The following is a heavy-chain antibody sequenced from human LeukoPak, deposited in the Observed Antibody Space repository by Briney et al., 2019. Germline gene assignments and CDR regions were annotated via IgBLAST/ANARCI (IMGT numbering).Heavy chain of an antibody. CDR3: ARLPRGYSYGYRLDY. Sequence: SETLSLTCTVSGGSISSSSYYWGWIRQPPGKGLEWIGSIYYSGSTNYNPSLKSRVTISVDTSKNQFSLKLSSVTAADTAVYYCARLPRGYSYGYRLDYWGQGTLVTVSS. J-gene: IGHJ4*02. CDR2: IYYSGST. D-gene: IGHD5-18*01. CDR1: GGSISSSSYY. V-gene: IGHV4-39*07.